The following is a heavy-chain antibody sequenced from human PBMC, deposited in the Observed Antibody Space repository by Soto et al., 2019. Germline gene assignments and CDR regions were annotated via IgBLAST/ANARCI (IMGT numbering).Heavy chain of an antibody. CDR1: GYTFTTYY. V-gene: IGHV1-46*01. CDR2: INLSGGST. D-gene: IGHD6-13*01. CDR3: AREGSAAGVLDI. J-gene: IGHJ3*02. Sequence: ASVKVSCKASGYTFTTYYMHWVRQAPGQGLEWMGIINLSGGSTNYAQKFQGRVTMTRDTSTSTVFMDLRSLTSEDTAVYYCAREGSAAGVLDISGQGTMVIVSS.